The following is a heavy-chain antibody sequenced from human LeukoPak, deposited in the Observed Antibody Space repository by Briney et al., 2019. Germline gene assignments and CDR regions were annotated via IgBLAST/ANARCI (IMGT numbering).Heavy chain of an antibody. CDR2: INSDGSNT. V-gene: IGHV3-74*01. CDR3: ARGGTNYYDSSGYHYGVY. CDR1: GFTFSSYW. Sequence: GGSLRLSCAASGFTFSSYWIRWVRQAPGKGLVWVSCINSDGSNTGYADSVKGRFTISRDNAKNTLYLQMNSLRAEDTAVYYCARGGTNYYDSSGYHYGVYWGQGTLVTVSS. D-gene: IGHD3-22*01. J-gene: IGHJ4*02.